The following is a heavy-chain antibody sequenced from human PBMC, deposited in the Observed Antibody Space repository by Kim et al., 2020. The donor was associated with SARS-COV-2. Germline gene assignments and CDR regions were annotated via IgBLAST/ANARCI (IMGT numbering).Heavy chain of an antibody. Sequence: GGSLRLSCAASGFTFGHYGMNWVRQAPGKGLEWVSGINWNGGNTGYADSVKGRFTISRDNAKNSLFLQMNSLRAEDTALYYCARAWKGVTTDFWYFDLWGRGTLLTVSS. CDR3: ARAWKGVTTDFWYFDL. CDR2: INWNGGNT. CDR1: GFTFGHYG. V-gene: IGHV3-20*04. D-gene: IGHD4-17*01. J-gene: IGHJ2*01.